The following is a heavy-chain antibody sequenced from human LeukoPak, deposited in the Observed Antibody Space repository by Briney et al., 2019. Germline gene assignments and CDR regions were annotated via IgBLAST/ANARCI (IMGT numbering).Heavy chain of an antibody. CDR3: ARVGCSGGSCYGSRGAFDI. CDR1: GGSFSGNY. J-gene: IGHJ3*02. Sequence: PSETLSLTCAVFGGSFSGNYWSWIRQSPGKGLEWIGEISHSGNTNYNPSLKRRVTISVDTSKNQFSLKLSSVTAADTAVYYCARVGCSGGSCYGSRGAFDIWGQGTMVTVSS. D-gene: IGHD2-15*01. V-gene: IGHV4-34*01. CDR2: ISHSGNT.